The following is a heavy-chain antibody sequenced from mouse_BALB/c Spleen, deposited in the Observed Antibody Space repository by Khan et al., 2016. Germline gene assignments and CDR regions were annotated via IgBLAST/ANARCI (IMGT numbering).Heavy chain of an antibody. CDR2: IFPGSGNT. CDR1: GYSFTSYY. J-gene: IGHJ2*01. Sequence: QVQLKESGPELVKPGASVKISCKASGYSFTSYYIHWVKQRPGQGLEWIGWIFPGSGNTKYNEKFKGKATLTADTSSITAYMQLSSLTSEDSAVYFCARRYYGSSYVFDYWGQGTTLTVSS. D-gene: IGHD1-1*01. CDR3: ARRYYGSSYVFDY. V-gene: IGHV1-66*01.